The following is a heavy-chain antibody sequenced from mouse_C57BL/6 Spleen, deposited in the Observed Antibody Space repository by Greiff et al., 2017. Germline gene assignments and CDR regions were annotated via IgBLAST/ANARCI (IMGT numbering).Heavy chain of an antibody. V-gene: IGHV1-7*01. J-gene: IGHJ3*01. D-gene: IGHD1-1*01. CDR2: INPSSGYT. Sequence: QVQLQQSGAELAKPGASVKLSCTASGYTFTSYWMHWVKQRPGQGLEWIGYINPSSGYTKYNQKFKDKATLTADKSSSTAYLQLSSLTYEDAAVYYCSRASYYYGSSRFAYWGQGTLVTVSA. CDR1: GYTFTSYW. CDR3: SRASYYYGSSRFAY.